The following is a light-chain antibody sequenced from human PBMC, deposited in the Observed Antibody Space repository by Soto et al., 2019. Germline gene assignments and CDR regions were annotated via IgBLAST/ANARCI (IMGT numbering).Light chain of an antibody. V-gene: IGLV2-8*01. CDR2: EVT. CDR3: ATWDGSLNGVV. J-gene: IGLJ2*01. Sequence: QSVLTQPPSASGSPGQSVTISCTGTSSDVGGYNYVSWYQQHPGKAPKLMIYEVTKRPSGVPDRFSGSKSGNTASLTVSGLQAEDEADYYCATWDGSLNGVVFGGGTKLTVL. CDR1: SSDVGGYNY.